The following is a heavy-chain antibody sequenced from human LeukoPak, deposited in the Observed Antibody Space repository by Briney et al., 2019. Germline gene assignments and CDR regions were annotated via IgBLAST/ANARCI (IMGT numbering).Heavy chain of an antibody. CDR2: INPNSGGT. D-gene: IGHD3-3*01. Sequence: ASVKVSCKASGYTFTGYYMHWVRQAPGQGLEWMGWINPNSGGTNYAQKFQGRVTMTRDTSISTACMELSRLRSDDTAVYYCARLTYYDFWSGYNYAFDIWGQGTMVTVSS. J-gene: IGHJ3*02. CDR3: ARLTYYDFWSGYNYAFDI. CDR1: GYTFTGYY. V-gene: IGHV1-2*02.